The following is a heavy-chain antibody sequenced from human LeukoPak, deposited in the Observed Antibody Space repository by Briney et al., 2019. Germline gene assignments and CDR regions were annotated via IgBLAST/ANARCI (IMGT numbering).Heavy chain of an antibody. V-gene: IGHV3-23*01. Sequence: GGSLRLSCAASGFTFSSYDMTWVRQAPGKGLEWVSGISNSGGSTYYADSVKGRFTISRDNSRNTLYLQMNSLRAEDTALYYCAKGQERESRLDSWGQGTLVTVSS. CDR2: ISNSGGST. CDR1: GFTFSSYD. D-gene: IGHD1-1*01. J-gene: IGHJ4*02. CDR3: AKGQERESRLDS.